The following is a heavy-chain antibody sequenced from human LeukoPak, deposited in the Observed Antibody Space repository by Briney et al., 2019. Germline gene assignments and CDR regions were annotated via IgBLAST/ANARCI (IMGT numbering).Heavy chain of an antibody. D-gene: IGHD2-2*01. Sequence: GESLKISCQVSGYNFSNYWILWVRQVPGKGLEWLGIIYPDESDSRYSPSFRGQVTMSVDQSVTTAYLYWRSLKASDSAIYYCARQRTVIPAAPSDYWGQGTLVTVAS. CDR2: IYPDESDS. V-gene: IGHV5-51*01. CDR3: ARQRTVIPAAPSDY. CDR1: GYNFSNYW. J-gene: IGHJ4*02.